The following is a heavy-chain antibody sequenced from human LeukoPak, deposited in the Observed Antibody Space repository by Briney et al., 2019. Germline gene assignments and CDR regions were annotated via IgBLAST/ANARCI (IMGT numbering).Heavy chain of an antibody. V-gene: IGHV3-33*01. J-gene: IGHJ6*02. CDR3: ARSPPLMDV. Sequence: PGGSLRLSCAASGFTFSSYGMHWVRQAPGEGLEWVAVIWYDGSNKYYADSVKGRFTISRDNSKNTLYLQMNSLRAEDTAVYYCARSPPLMDVWGQGTTVTVSS. CDR1: GFTFSSYG. CDR2: IWYDGSNK.